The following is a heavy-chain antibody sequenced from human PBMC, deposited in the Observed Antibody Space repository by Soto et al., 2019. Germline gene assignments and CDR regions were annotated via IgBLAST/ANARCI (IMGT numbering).Heavy chain of an antibody. J-gene: IGHJ5*01. Sequence: SETLSLTCTVSGGSISSGGYYWSWIRQHPGKGLEWIGYIYYSGSTYYNPSLKSRVTISVDTSKNQFSLKVNSVTAADTAMYYCARVTDCGGDCYGGLLDSSGQGTLVIVSS. V-gene: IGHV4-31*03. CDR2: IYYSGST. CDR1: GGSISSGGYY. CDR3: ARVTDCGGDCYGGLLDS. D-gene: IGHD2-21*02.